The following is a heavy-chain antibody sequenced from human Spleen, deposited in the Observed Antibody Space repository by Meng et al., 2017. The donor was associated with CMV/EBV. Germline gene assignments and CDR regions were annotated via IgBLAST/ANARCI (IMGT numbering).Heavy chain of an antibody. CDR3: AKRDSDSSSWLALDY. CDR2: ISGDSGNT. D-gene: IGHD6-13*01. CDR1: GLTVSSYA. V-gene: IGHV3-23*01. J-gene: IGHJ4*02. Sequence: SGLTVSSYARTWGRQAPGKGLEWVSSISGDSGNTYYADSVEGRFTISRDNSKNTLHLQMNSLRAEDTALYYCAKRDSDSSSWLALDYWGQGTLVTVSS.